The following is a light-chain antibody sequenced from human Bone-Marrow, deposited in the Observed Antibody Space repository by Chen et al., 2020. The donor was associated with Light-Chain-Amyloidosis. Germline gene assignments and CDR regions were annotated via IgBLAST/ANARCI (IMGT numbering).Light chain of an antibody. V-gene: IGLV1-51*01. J-gene: IGLJ3*02. CDR1: SSNIGNNY. CDR2: DNE. CDR3: GTWDSSLNIGV. Sequence: QSVLTQPPSVSAAPGQKVPISCSGSSSNIGNNYVSWYQQLPGTGPKLLIYDNEKRPSGIPDRFSGSKSGTSVILGITGLQTGDEADYYCGTWDSSLNIGVFSGGTKLTVL.